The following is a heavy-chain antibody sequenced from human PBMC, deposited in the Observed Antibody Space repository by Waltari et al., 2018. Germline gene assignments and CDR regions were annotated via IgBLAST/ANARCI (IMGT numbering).Heavy chain of an antibody. Sequence: QVQLVESGGGVVQPGGSLRLSFAASGISLSSYAIYWVRQAAGKGMEWVSLISFDGSTKNHADSVRGRFTISRDSSKVYLEMNSLRPEDTAIYYCARGPGGYSGFFDYWGQGILVTVSS. D-gene: IGHD5-12*01. CDR1: GISLSSYA. CDR3: ARGPGGYSGFFDY. CDR2: ISFDGSTK. J-gene: IGHJ4*02. V-gene: IGHV3-30*03.